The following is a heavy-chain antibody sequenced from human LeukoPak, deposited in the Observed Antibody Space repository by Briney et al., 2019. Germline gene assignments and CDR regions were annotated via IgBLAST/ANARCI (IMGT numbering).Heavy chain of an antibody. D-gene: IGHD3-3*01. J-gene: IGHJ6*03. V-gene: IGHV3-21*01. CDR2: ISSSGTYI. Sequence: GGSLRLSCAASGFNFRTYNMNWVRQAPGKGLEWVSSISSSGTYIYYGDSLKGRFTISRDNAKNSLYLQMNSLRAEDTAVYYCARLPYDFWSGYPNYYYYYYMDVWGKGTTVTVSS. CDR3: ARLPYDFWSGYPNYYYYYYMDV. CDR1: GFNFRTYN.